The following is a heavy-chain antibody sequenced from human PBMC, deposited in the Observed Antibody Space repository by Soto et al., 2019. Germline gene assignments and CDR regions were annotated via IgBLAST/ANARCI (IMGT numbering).Heavy chain of an antibody. D-gene: IGHD3-22*01. CDR1: GYTFTSYY. CDR3: ARSYDYDNSGYLGAFDI. V-gene: IGHV1-46*01. CDR2: INPSGGST. J-gene: IGHJ3*02. Sequence: ASVKASCKASGYTFTSYYMHWVRQAPGQGLEWMGIINPSGGSTSYAQKFQGRVTMTRDTSTSTVYMELSSLRSEDTAVHYCARSYDYDNSGYLGAFDIWGQGTIVTVSS.